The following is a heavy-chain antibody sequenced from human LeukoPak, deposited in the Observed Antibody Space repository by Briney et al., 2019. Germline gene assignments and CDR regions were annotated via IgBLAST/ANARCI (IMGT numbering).Heavy chain of an antibody. CDR1: GFTFSSYG. V-gene: IGHV3-30*03. CDR2: ISYDESNK. J-gene: IGHJ4*02. CDR3: ARDVRGDRDS. Sequence: GRSLRLSCAASGFTFSSYGMHWVRQAPGKGLEWVAVISYDESNKYYADSVKGRFTISGDNAKDTLFLQMNSLRVEDTALYYCARDVRGDRDSWGQGTLVTVSS. D-gene: IGHD2-21*02.